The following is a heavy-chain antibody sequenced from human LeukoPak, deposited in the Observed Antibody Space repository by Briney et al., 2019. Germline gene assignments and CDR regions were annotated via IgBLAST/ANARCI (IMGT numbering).Heavy chain of an antibody. CDR1: GFTFSSYA. Sequence: GGSLRLSCAASGFTFSSYAMSWVRQAPGKGLEWVSAISGSGGSTYYADSVKGRFTISRDNSKNTLYLQMNSLRAEDTAVYYCARVRLLGSYPSYFDYWGQGTLVTVTS. CDR3: ARVRLLGSYPSYFDY. J-gene: IGHJ4*02. D-gene: IGHD1-26*01. V-gene: IGHV3-23*01. CDR2: ISGSGGST.